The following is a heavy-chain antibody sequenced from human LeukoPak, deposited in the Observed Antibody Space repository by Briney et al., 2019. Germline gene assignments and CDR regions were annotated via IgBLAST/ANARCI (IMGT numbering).Heavy chain of an antibody. V-gene: IGHV4-59*01. Sequence: SETLSLTCTVSGGSISSYYWSWIRQPPGKGLEWIGYIYYSGSTNYNPSLKSRVTISVDTSKNQFSLKLSSVTAADTAVYYCARIRYYDFWSGYPFYLDYWGRGTLVTVSS. J-gene: IGHJ4*02. CDR1: GGSISSYY. CDR3: ARIRYYDFWSGYPFYLDY. D-gene: IGHD3-3*01. CDR2: IYYSGST.